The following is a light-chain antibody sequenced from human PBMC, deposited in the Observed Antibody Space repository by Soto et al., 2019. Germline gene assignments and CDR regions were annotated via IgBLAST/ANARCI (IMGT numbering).Light chain of an antibody. Sequence: DIVMTQSPLSLPVTPGEPASISCRSSQSLLHSNGYNYLDWYLQKPGQSPQLLIYLSSSRASGVPDRFSGSGSGTDFTLKISRLEAEDVGVYYCMQALQTPRTFGQGTKVEIK. V-gene: IGKV2-28*01. CDR1: QSLLHSNGYNY. CDR3: MQALQTPRT. J-gene: IGKJ1*01. CDR2: LSS.